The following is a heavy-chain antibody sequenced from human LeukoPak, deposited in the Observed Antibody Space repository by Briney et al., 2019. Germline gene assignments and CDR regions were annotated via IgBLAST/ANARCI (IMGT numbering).Heavy chain of an antibody. V-gene: IGHV4-39*01. CDR3: ARSQYDFWSGYYEQVFDY. CDR1: GGSISSSSYY. D-gene: IGHD3-3*01. Sequence: KPSETLSLTCTVSGGSISSSSYYWGWIRQPPGKGLEWIGSIYYSGSTYYNPSLKSRVTISVDTSKNQFSQKLSSVTAADTAVYYCARSQYDFWSGYYEQVFDYWGQGTLVTVSS. CDR2: IYYSGST. J-gene: IGHJ4*02.